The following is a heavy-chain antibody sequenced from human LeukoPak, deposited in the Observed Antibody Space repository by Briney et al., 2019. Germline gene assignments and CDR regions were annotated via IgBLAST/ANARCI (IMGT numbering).Heavy chain of an antibody. Sequence: SETLSLTCTVSGGSISNYYWSWIRQPAGKGLEWIGRIYTSGSTNYNPSLKSRVTMSVDTSKNQFSLKLSSVTAADTAVYYCARVVSIVGRYYFDYWGQGTLVTVSS. V-gene: IGHV4-4*07. D-gene: IGHD3-22*01. CDR2: IYTSGST. CDR1: GGSISNYY. J-gene: IGHJ4*02. CDR3: ARVVSIVGRYYFDY.